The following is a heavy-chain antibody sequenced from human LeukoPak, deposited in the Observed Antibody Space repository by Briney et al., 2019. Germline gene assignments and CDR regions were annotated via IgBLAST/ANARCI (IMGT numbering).Heavy chain of an antibody. J-gene: IGHJ4*02. CDR2: ISGNNDNP. D-gene: IGHD2-2*01. V-gene: IGHV1-18*04. Sequence: ASVKVSCKTSGYTFTGYYIHWVRQAPGQGLEWMGWISGNNDNPNYGQKFQGRFTVTTDSSTNTAYMELRNLRLDDTAVYYCARDGTSTDDYWGQGTLVTVSS. CDR3: ARDGTSTDDY. CDR1: GYTFTGYY.